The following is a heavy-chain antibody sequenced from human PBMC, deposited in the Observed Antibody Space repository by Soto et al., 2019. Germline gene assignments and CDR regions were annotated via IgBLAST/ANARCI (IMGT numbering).Heavy chain of an antibody. D-gene: IGHD3-10*01. V-gene: IGHV1-69*06. CDR1: GGTFSSYA. Sequence: ASVKVSCKASGGTFSSYAISWVRQAPGQGLEWMGGIIPIFGTANYAQKFQGRVTITADKSTSTAYMELSSLRSEDTAMYYCARGILWFGDEDYYYYGMDVWGQGTTVTVSS. J-gene: IGHJ6*02. CDR3: ARGILWFGDEDYYYYGMDV. CDR2: IIPIFGTA.